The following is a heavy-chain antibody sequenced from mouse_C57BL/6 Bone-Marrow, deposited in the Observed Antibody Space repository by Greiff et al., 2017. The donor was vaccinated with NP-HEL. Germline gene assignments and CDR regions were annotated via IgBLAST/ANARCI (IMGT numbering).Heavy chain of an antibody. Sequence: VQLQQSGGGLVKPGGSLKLSCAASGFTFSDYGMHWVRQAPEKGLEWVAYISSGSSTIYYADTVKGRFTISRDNAKNTLFLQMTSLRSEDTAMYYCARGGLRPHYYAMDYWGQGTSVTVSS. CDR2: ISSGSSTI. D-gene: IGHD2-4*01. CDR1: GFTFSDYG. V-gene: IGHV5-17*01. J-gene: IGHJ4*01. CDR3: ARGGLRPHYYAMDY.